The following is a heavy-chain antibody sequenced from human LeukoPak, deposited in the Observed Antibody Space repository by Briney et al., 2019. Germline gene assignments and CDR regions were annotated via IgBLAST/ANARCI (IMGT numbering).Heavy chain of an antibody. CDR2: IYSSGST. V-gene: IGHV4-59*08. Sequence: SETLSLTCTVSGGSISNSYWSWVRQPPGKGLEWIGHIYSSGSTTYSPSLKSRVTMSVDTSKNQFSLKLTSVPAADTAVYYCARARALVTMVRGVPYYHYYYGMDVWGQGTTVTVSS. CDR1: GGSISNSY. J-gene: IGHJ6*02. D-gene: IGHD3-10*01. CDR3: ARARALVTMVRGVPYYHYYYGMDV.